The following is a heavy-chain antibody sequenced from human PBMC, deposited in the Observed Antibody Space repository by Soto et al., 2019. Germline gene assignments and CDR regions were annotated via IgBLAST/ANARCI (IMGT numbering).Heavy chain of an antibody. J-gene: IGHJ5*02. V-gene: IGHV2-26*01. CDR1: GLSITDSEMG. CDR3: ARRHLAVAVSPWFDP. D-gene: IGHD6-19*01. CDR2: IDSSGEK. Sequence: QVTLKESGPVLVKPTETLTLRCTVSGLSITDSEMGVSWISQPPGQPLEWLAHIDSSGEKSYRTFLKSRLAISKDTSKRQIVLTMTNMDPADTATYYCARRHLAVAVSPWFDPWGQGIPVTVSS.